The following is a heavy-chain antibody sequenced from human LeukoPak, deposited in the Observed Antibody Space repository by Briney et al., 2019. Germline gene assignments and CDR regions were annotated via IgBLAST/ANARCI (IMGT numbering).Heavy chain of an antibody. D-gene: IGHD6-13*01. J-gene: IGHJ5*02. Sequence: SVKVSCKASGGTFSSYAISWVRQAPGQGLEWMGGIILIFGTANYAQKFQGRVTITADESTSTAYMELSSLRSEDTAVYYCATIIAAAGTGWFDPWGQGTLVTVSS. CDR1: GGTFSSYA. V-gene: IGHV1-69*13. CDR2: IILIFGTA. CDR3: ATIIAAAGTGWFDP.